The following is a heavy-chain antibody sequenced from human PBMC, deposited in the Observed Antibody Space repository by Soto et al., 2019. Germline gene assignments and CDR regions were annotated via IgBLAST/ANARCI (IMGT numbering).Heavy chain of an antibody. CDR1: GYMFPIYH. Sequence: GESLKISREASGYMFPIYHISWVRQMPGKGLGWAGKIDPSDSRTMYRPSSRPRITISVDKSINTAYPEWGSLKASDPTMYYCARHDSNGDFDFHGYSWGQGTQVAVSS. CDR2: IDPSDSRT. V-gene: IGHV5-10-1*01. CDR3: ARHDSNGDFDFHGYS. D-gene: IGHD3-9*01. J-gene: IGHJ5*02.